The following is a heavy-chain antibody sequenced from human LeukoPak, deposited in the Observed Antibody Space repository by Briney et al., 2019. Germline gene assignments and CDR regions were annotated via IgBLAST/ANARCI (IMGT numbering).Heavy chain of an antibody. Sequence: GRSLRLSCAASGFTFGDYAMHWVRQAPGKGLEWVSGITWDSGVKEYADSVKGRFTISRDNAKKSLYLQMNSLRTEDTALYYYAKGTRSVVPAASDSWGQGTLVTVSS. V-gene: IGHV3-9*01. CDR3: AKGTRSVVPAASDS. CDR1: GFTFGDYA. J-gene: IGHJ4*02. CDR2: ITWDSGVK. D-gene: IGHD2-2*01.